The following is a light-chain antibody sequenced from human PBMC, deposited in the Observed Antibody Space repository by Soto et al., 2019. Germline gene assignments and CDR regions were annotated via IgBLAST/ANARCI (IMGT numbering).Light chain of an antibody. CDR1: QSVSSSY. CDR2: AAS. Sequence: EIVLTQSPGTLSLSPGERATLSCRASQSVSSSYLAWYQQKPGQAPRLLIYAASGRATGIPDRFSGSGSGTDFTLTITRLEPEDFAVYYCQQYGSSPFGGGTKVEIK. V-gene: IGKV3-20*01. J-gene: IGKJ4*01. CDR3: QQYGSSP.